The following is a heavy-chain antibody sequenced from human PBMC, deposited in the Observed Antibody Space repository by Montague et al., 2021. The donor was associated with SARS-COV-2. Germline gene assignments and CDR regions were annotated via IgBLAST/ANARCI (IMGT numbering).Heavy chain of an antibody. CDR1: GASITTYY. J-gene: IGHJ4*02. V-gene: IGHV4-59*01. CDR3: ARQPYLASAYYFDY. CDR2: IFHSGHT. D-gene: IGHD3-10*01. Sequence: SETLSLTCSVSGASITTYYWSWIRQAPGKGLEWIAYIFHSGHTNYNPSLRSRVAISIDTSRDQFSLSLTSITAADTAVYYCARQPYLASAYYFDYWGWEPWSPSPQ.